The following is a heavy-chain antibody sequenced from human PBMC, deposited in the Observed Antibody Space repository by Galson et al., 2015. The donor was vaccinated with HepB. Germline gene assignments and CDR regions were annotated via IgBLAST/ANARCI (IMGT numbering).Heavy chain of an antibody. V-gene: IGHV4-59*08. D-gene: IGHD1-26*01. Sequence: LTCTVSGGSINNYYWSWIRQPPGKGLEWIGFMYYSGSANYNPSLKSRVTLSLDTSKNQVFLELRSVTAADTAVFYCARRTSVGVSAKDWYFDLWGRGTLVTVSS. CDR1: GGSINNYY. CDR3: ARRTSVGVSAKDWYFDL. J-gene: IGHJ2*01. CDR2: MYYSGSA.